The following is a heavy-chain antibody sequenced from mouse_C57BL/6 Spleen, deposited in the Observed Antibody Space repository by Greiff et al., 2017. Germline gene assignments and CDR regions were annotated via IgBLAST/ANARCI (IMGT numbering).Heavy chain of an antibody. CDR1: GYAFSSSW. Sequence: VQLQQSGPELVKPGASVKISCKASGYAFSSSWMNWVKQRPGKGLEWIGRIYPGDGDTNYNGKFKGKATLTADKSSSTAYMQLSSLTSEDAAVYFCASQGGREGYFDVWGTGTTVTVSS. V-gene: IGHV1-82*01. CDR2: IYPGDGDT. J-gene: IGHJ1*03. CDR3: ASQGGREGYFDV.